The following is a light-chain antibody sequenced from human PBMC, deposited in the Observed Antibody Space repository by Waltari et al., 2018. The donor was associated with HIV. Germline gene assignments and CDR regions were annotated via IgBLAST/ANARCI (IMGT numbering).Light chain of an antibody. CDR2: EVS. J-gene: IGLJ1*01. CDR1: SSDLGSYDL. Sequence: QSALTQPASVSGSPGQSITISYTGTSSDLGSYDLVSWYQQHPGKAPKVMIYEVSKRPSGVSNRFSGSKSGNTASLIISGLQAEDEADYYCCSYASGSTFVFGTGTKVTVL. V-gene: IGLV2-23*02. CDR3: CSYASGSTFV.